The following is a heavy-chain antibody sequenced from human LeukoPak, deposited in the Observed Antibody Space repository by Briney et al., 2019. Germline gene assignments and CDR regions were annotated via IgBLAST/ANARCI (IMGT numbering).Heavy chain of an antibody. CDR1: GYRFTTYW. D-gene: IGHD3-10*01. Sequence: GESLKISCKASGYRFTTYWIGWVRQMPGKGLEWMGIIYPDNFDTRYGPSFRGQVTISADKSIGTAYLQWTSLKASDTARYYCARQGWDGSFFDFWGQGILVIVSS. CDR2: IYPDNFDT. J-gene: IGHJ4*02. CDR3: ARQGWDGSFFDF. V-gene: IGHV5-51*01.